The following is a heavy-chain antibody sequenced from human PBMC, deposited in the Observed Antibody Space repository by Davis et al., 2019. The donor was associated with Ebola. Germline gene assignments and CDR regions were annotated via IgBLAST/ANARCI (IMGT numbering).Heavy chain of an antibody. CDR3: ARGNWNSLIFNWFDP. D-gene: IGHD1-7*01. CDR1: GYTFTNYA. V-gene: IGHV7-4-1*02. Sequence: AASVKVSCKASGYTFTNYAVNWVRQAPGQGLEWMGWINANTGNPTYAQGFTGRFVFSLDTSVSTAYLQISSLKAEDTAVYYCARGNWNSLIFNWFDPWGQGTLVTVSS. CDR2: INANTGNP. J-gene: IGHJ5*02.